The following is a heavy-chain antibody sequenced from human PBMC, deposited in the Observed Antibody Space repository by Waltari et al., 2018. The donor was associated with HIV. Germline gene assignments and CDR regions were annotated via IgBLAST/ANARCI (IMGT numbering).Heavy chain of an antibody. CDR1: GGSISSSSYY. Sequence: QLQLQESGPGLVKPSETLSLTCTVSGGSISSSSYYWGWIRQPPGKGLEWIGSIYYSGSTYYNPSLKSRVTISVDTSKNQFSLKLSSVTAADTAVYYCARHLGKGDYGGNSAKELDYWGQGTLVTVSS. CDR3: ARHLGKGDYGGNSAKELDY. CDR2: IYYSGST. J-gene: IGHJ4*02. D-gene: IGHD4-17*01. V-gene: IGHV4-39*01.